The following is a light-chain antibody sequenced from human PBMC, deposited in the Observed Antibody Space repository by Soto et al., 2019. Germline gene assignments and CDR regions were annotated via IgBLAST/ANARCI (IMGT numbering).Light chain of an antibody. CDR2: EVS. J-gene: IGLJ1*01. CDR3: SSYTSSSTGV. CDR1: SSDVGGYNY. Sequence: QSALTQPASVSGSPGQSITISCTGTSSDVGGYNYVSWYQQHPGKVPKLMIFEVSNRPSGISNRFSGSKSGNTASLTISGLQAEDEGDYYCSSYTSSSTGVFGTGTKLTVL. V-gene: IGLV2-14*01.